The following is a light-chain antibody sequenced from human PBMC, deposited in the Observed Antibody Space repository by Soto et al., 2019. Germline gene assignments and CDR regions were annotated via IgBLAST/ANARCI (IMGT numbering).Light chain of an antibody. CDR2: AAS. Sequence: AIRMTQSPSSFSASTGDRVTITCRASQGISSYLAWYQQKPGKAPKLLIYAASTLQSGGPSRFRGSRSGTDFTLTIPCLQSEDFPTYYCQQYYSYPFTFGPGPNVHI. V-gene: IGKV1-8*01. J-gene: IGKJ3*01. CDR3: QQYYSYPFT. CDR1: QGISSY.